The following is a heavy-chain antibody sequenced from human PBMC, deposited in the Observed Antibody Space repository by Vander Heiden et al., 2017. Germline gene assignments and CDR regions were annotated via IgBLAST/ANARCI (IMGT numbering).Heavy chain of an antibody. CDR2: IYYSGRT. D-gene: IGHD1-26*01. V-gene: IGHV4-59*01. Sequence: QVQLQESGPGLVKPSETPSLTCTVSGGSMSSYYWSWIRQPPGKGLEWIGDIYYSGRTNYNPSLKSRVTISVDTSKKQFSLNLSSVTAADTAMYYCAREGGSYSKPFDYWGQGTLVTVSS. J-gene: IGHJ4*02. CDR1: GGSMSSYY. CDR3: AREGGSYSKPFDY.